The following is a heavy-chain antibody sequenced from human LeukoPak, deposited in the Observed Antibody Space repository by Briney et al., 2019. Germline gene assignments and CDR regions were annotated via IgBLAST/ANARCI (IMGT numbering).Heavy chain of an antibody. V-gene: IGHV3-30*02. CDR1: GFTFSSYG. CDR2: IRYDGSNK. Sequence: GGSLRLSCAASGFTFSSYGMHWVRQAPGKGLEWVAFIRYDGSNKYYAESVKGRFTISRDNSKNTLYLQMNSLRAEDTAVYYCAKDRVDTAMTRYFDYWGQGTLVTVSS. CDR3: AKDRVDTAMTRYFDY. D-gene: IGHD5-18*01. J-gene: IGHJ4*02.